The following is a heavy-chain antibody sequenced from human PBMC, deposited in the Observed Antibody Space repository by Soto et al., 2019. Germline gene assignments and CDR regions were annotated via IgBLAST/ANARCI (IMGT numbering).Heavy chain of an antibody. V-gene: IGHV1-69*19. Sequence: QVQLVQSGAEMKKTGSSVKVSCQSSCGTFNTYAMNWVRQAPGQGPEWMGDISPMFCAATYAPKFQGRVTLTADDSTGTSYMQLSSLTSEDTALYFCAREVQVHTPAFVYWGQGPLVTVSS. CDR1: CGTFNTYA. CDR3: AREVQVHTPAFVY. CDR2: ISPMFCAA. D-gene: IGHD3-10*01. J-gene: IGHJ4*02.